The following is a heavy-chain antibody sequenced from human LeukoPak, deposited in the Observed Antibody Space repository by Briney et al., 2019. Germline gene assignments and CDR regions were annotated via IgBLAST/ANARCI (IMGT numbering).Heavy chain of an antibody. Sequence: GGSLRLSCAASGFTFSSYAMSWVRQAPGKGLEWVSAISGSGGSTYYADSVKGRFTISRDNSKNTLYLQMNSLRAEDTAVYYCARAPGDSYGLISYYYYYGMDVWGQGTTVTVSS. CDR1: GFTFSSYA. J-gene: IGHJ6*02. CDR2: ISGSGGST. CDR3: ARAPGDSYGLISYYYYYGMDV. V-gene: IGHV3-23*01. D-gene: IGHD5-18*01.